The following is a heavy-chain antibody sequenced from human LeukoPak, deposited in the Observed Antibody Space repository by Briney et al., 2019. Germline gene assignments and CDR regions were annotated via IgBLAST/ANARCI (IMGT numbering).Heavy chain of an antibody. CDR1: GYTFTSYD. J-gene: IGHJ5*02. V-gene: IGHV1-8*01. Sequence: ASVKVSCKASGYTFTSYDINWVRQATGQGLEWMGWMNPNSGNTGYAEEFQGRVTMSRNTSICAAYMERSSLRSENTAGYYWARGVGSSWYRGVVYNWFDPWGQGTPVTVSS. D-gene: IGHD6-13*01. CDR2: MNPNSGNT. CDR3: ARGVGSSWYRGVVYNWFDP.